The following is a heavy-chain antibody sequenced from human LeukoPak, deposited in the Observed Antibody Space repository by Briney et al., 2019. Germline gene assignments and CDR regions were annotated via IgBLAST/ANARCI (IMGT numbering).Heavy chain of an antibody. CDR2: ISYDGSNK. Sequence: PGGSLRLSCAASGFTFSSYAMHWVRQAPGKGLEWVAVISYDGSNKYYADSVKGRFTISRDNSKNTLYLQMNSLRAEDTAVYYCARDDGPTVVTPLGFDYWGQGTLVTVSS. D-gene: IGHD4-23*01. CDR3: ARDDGPTVVTPLGFDY. CDR1: GFTFSSYA. J-gene: IGHJ4*02. V-gene: IGHV3-30-3*01.